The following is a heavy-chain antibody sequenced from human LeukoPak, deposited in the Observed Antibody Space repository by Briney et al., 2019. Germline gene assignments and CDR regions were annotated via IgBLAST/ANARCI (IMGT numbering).Heavy chain of an antibody. J-gene: IGHJ3*01. CDR1: GYTFTSYG. D-gene: IGHD6-19*01. Sequence: ASVKVSCKASGYTFTSYGISWVRQAPGEGLEWMGWISAYNGNTNYAQKLQGRVTMTTDTSTSTAYMDLRSLTSDDTAVYYCARMYSSGWPLECLDVWGQGTMVTVSS. CDR2: ISAYNGNT. V-gene: IGHV1-18*01. CDR3: ARMYSSGWPLECLDV.